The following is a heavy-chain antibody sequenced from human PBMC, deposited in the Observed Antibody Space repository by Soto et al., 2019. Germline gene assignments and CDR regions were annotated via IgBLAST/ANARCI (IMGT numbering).Heavy chain of an antibody. CDR1: GGTFSSYT. V-gene: IGHV1-69*02. J-gene: IGHJ4*02. CDR2: IIPVLGIT. Sequence: EASVKVSCKASGGTFSSYTISWVRQAPGQGLEWMGRIIPVLGITNYAQKFQGRVTITADKSTSTVYMELSNLRSEDTAVYYCARGGYCSGGSCFQSLDYWGQGTLVTVSS. CDR3: ARGGYCSGGSCFQSLDY. D-gene: IGHD2-15*01.